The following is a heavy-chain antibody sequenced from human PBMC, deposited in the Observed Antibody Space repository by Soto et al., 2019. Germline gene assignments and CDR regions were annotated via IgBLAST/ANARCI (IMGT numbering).Heavy chain of an antibody. J-gene: IGHJ6*03. CDR1: GGSISSYY. CDR2: IYYSGST. D-gene: IGHD3-3*01. CDR3: AREFAYYDFWSGSHMDV. V-gene: IGHV4-59*01. Sequence: SETLSLTCTVSGGSISSYYWSWIRQPPGKGLEWIGYIYYSGSTNYNPSLKSRVTISVDTSKNQFSLKLSSVTAADTAVYYCAREFAYYDFWSGSHMDVWGKGTTVTAP.